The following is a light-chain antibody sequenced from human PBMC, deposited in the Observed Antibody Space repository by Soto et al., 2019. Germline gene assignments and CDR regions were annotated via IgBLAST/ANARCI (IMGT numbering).Light chain of an antibody. CDR3: QQYNNYPRT. J-gene: IGKJ1*01. Sequence: DIQMTPSPSTLSASVGDRVTITCRASQSISSWLAWYQQKPGKAPKLLIYDASSLESGVPSRFSGSGSGTEFTLTISSLQPDDFATYFCQQYNNYPRTFGQGTKV. CDR2: DAS. V-gene: IGKV1-5*01. CDR1: QSISSW.